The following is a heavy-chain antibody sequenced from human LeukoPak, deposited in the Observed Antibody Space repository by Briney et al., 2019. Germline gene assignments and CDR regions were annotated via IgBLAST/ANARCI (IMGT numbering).Heavy chain of an antibody. CDR3: ARAVDSLYYYYGMDV. CDR1: GFTFSSYA. D-gene: IGHD3/OR15-3a*01. J-gene: IGHJ6*02. Sequence: GGSLRLSCAASGFTFSSYAMHWVRQAPGKGLEWVAVISYDGSNKYYADSVKGRFTLSRDNSKNTLYLQMNSLRAEDTAVYYCARAVDSLYYYYGMDVWGQGTTVTVSS. V-gene: IGHV3-30*04. CDR2: ISYDGSNK.